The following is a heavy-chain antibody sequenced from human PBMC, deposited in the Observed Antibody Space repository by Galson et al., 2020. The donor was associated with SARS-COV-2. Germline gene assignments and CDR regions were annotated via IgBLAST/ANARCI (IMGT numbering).Heavy chain of an antibody. CDR1: GLTFSNYD. CDR3: ARGLFGDPYGLDV. J-gene: IGHJ6*02. CDR2: ISFDGNTQ. V-gene: IGHV3-30*04. Sequence: GEYLKISCAGSGLTFSNYDMNWVRQAPGKGLEWVAVISFDGNTQYYADSVRGRFTISRDNSKNTLYVEMNSLRVDDMAVYYCARGLFGDPYGLDVWCQGTTVTVSS. D-gene: IGHD3-10*02.